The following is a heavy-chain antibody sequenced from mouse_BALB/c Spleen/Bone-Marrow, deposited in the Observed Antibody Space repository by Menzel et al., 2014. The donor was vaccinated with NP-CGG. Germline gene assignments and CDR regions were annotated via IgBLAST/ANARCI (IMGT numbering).Heavy chain of an antibody. Sequence: QVQLQQSGAELVKPGASVKLSCKASGYTFTSYYMYWVKQRPGQGLEWIGEINPSNGGTNFNEKFKGKATLTVDKSSSTAYMQLSSLTSEDSAVYYCTREVDSPFSYWGQGTLVTVSA. D-gene: IGHD2-4*01. V-gene: IGHV1S81*02. CDR3: TREVDSPFSY. J-gene: IGHJ3*01. CDR2: INPSNGGT. CDR1: GYTFTSYY.